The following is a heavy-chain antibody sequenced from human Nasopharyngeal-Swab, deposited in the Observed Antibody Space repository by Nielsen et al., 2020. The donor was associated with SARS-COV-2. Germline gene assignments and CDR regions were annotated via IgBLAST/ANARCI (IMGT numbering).Heavy chain of an antibody. CDR2: INQGASEK. D-gene: IGHD1-14*01. CDR3: ARDGVLPGLYFDS. Sequence: VRQAPGKGLEWVASINQGASEKYYVDFVKGRFTISRDNAKNSLYLQMNTLRAKDTAVYYCARDGVLPGLYFDSWGQGTLVTVSS. J-gene: IGHJ4*02. V-gene: IGHV3-7*01.